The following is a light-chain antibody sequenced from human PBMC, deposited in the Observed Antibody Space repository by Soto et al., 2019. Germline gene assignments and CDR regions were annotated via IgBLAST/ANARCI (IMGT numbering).Light chain of an antibody. CDR1: QGISSS. J-gene: IGKJ1*01. Sequence: DIQLTQSPSFLSASVGARVTITCRASQGISSSLAWYQQKPGKAPKLLIYAASTLQSGVPSRFSGSGSGTEFTLTISSLQPEDFATYYCQQLNSYPWTFGQGTKVEIK. CDR2: AAS. V-gene: IGKV1-9*01. CDR3: QQLNSYPWT.